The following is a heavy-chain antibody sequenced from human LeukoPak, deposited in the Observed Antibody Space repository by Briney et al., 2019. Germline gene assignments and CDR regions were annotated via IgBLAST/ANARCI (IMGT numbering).Heavy chain of an antibody. CDR1: GYTFTSYG. CDR2: ISAYNGNT. J-gene: IGHJ6*04. Sequence: ASVKVSCKASGYTFTSYGISWVRQAPGQGLEWMGWISAYNGNTNYAQKLQGRVTMTTDTSTSTAYMELRSLRSDDTAVYYCARDNYMARGVITHYYYYGMDVWGKGTTVTVSS. V-gene: IGHV1-18*04. CDR3: ARDNYMARGVITHYYYYGMDV. D-gene: IGHD3-10*01.